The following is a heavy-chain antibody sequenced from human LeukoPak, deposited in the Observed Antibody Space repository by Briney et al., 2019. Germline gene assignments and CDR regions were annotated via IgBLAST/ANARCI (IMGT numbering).Heavy chain of an antibody. J-gene: IGHJ4*02. V-gene: IGHV3-33*01. D-gene: IGHD3-9*01. CDR1: GFSFSTFV. CDR2: IWYDGSNK. Sequence: GGSLRLSCAASGFSFSTFVMHWVRQAPGKGLEWVAVIWYDGSNKYYADSVKGRFTISRDNSKNTLYLQMNSLRAEDTAVYYCARDPGLRYFDWFSFDYWGQGTLVTVSS. CDR3: ARDPGLRYFDWFSFDY.